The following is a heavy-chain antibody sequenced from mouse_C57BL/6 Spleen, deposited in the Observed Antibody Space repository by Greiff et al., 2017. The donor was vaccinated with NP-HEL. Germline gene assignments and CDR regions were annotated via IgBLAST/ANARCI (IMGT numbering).Heavy chain of an antibody. CDR3: ARNPLYGSSYGYYFDY. CDR2: IWSGGST. V-gene: IGHV2-2*01. J-gene: IGHJ2*01. Sequence: VKLQESGPGLVQPSQSLSITCTVSGFSLTSYGVHWVRQSPGKGLEWLGVIWSGGSTDYNAAFISRLSISKDNSKSQVFLKMNSLQADDTAIYYCARNPLYGSSYGYYFDYWGQGTTLTVSS. D-gene: IGHD1-1*01. CDR1: GFSLTSYG.